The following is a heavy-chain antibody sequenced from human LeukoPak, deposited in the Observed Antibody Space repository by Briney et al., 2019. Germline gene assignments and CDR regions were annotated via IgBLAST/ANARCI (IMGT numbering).Heavy chain of an antibody. V-gene: IGHV4-39*07. CDR1: GGSISSSSYY. CDR3: ARDWGSGEAVAGNYYYYYMDV. D-gene: IGHD6-19*01. CDR2: IYYSGST. Sequence: PSETLSLTCTVSGGSISSSSYYWGWIRQPPGKGLEWIGSIYYSGSTYYNPSLKSRVTMSVDTSKNQFSLKLSSVTAADTAVYYCARDWGSGEAVAGNYYYYYMDVWGKGTTVTISS. J-gene: IGHJ6*03.